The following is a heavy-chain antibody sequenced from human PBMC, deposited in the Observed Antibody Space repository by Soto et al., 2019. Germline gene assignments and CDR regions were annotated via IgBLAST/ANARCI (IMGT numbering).Heavy chain of an antibody. CDR3: AGWRPGARNYYFDY. J-gene: IGHJ4*02. D-gene: IGHD6-19*01. CDR2: IYHSGTT. V-gene: IGHV4-38-2*01. Sequence: PSETLSLTCAVSGDSISSGYNWAWIRQPPGKGLEWVASIYHSGTTYYNPSLTSRVTISVDTSKNQFSLKLSSVTAADSAVYYCAGWRPGARNYYFDYWGQGTLVTVSS. CDR1: GDSISSGYN.